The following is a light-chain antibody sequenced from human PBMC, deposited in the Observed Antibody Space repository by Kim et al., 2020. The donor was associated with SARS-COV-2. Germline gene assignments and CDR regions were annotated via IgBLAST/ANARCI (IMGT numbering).Light chain of an antibody. V-gene: IGLV3-19*01. CDR2: GRN. CDR3: NSRDSTGKRWV. J-gene: IGLJ1*01. Sequence: SSELTQDPAVSVALGQTVKITCQGDSLRSYYASWYQQKPGQAPILVIYGRNNRPSGIPDRFSGSSSVNTASLTITGAQAEDEADYSRNSRDSTGKRWVFG. CDR1: SLRSYY.